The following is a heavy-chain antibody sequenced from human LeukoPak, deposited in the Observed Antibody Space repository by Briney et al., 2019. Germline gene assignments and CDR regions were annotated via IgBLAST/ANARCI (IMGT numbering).Heavy chain of an antibody. J-gene: IGHJ4*02. CDR2: IFSSGIT. CDR3: ARLRDDYNWQYYFDY. D-gene: IGHD1-1*01. Sequence: SETLSLTCTVSGGSINSFSWSWIRQPPGKGLEWIGNIFSSGITNYSPSLKSRLTVSVDTSSNQFSLTMNSVTAADTAVYYCARLRDDYNWQYYFDYWGQGTLVTVSS. CDR1: GGSINSFS. V-gene: IGHV4-59*01.